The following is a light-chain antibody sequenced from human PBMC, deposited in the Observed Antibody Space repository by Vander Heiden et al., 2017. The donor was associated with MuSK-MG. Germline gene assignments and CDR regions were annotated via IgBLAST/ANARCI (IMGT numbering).Light chain of an antibody. CDR2: DAS. Sequence: DIVLTQSPVTLSLSPGERATLSCRASQNINNYLAWYQQKPGQAPRLLIFDASNRATGIPARFSGSGSGTDFMLTISSLEPEDFAVYFWQQRSLGPPWETFGQGTKVEIK. CDR3: QQRSLGPPWET. CDR1: QNINNY. V-gene: IGKV3-11*01. J-gene: IGKJ1*01.